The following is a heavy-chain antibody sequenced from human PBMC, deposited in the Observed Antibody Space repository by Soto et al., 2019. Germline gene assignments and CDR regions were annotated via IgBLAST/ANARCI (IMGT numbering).Heavy chain of an antibody. Sequence: GDSLKLSGKGSGYTFTYYLIAWVRQMPGKGLEWMGIIYPGDSDTIYSPSFQGQVTFSADKSTSTAYLQWSSLKASDTAMYYCARQGSNGAYYYYGMDVWGQGTTVTVS. CDR3: ARQGSNGAYYYYGMDV. CDR2: IYPGDSDT. V-gene: IGHV5-51*01. D-gene: IGHD2-8*01. J-gene: IGHJ6*02. CDR1: GYTFTYYL.